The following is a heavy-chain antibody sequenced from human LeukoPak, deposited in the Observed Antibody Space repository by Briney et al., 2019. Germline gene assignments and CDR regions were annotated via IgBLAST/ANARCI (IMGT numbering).Heavy chain of an antibody. J-gene: IGHJ4*02. V-gene: IGHV3-30*02. Sequence: GGSLRLSCGASGFTFSHYGMHWVRQAPGKGLEWVAYIRKDGSDKYYVDSVKGRFTISRDSSKNMVYLQMDSLRADDTAVYYCAKDSNWAFDYWGQGTLVTVSS. D-gene: IGHD3-16*01. CDR3: AKDSNWAFDY. CDR1: GFTFSHYG. CDR2: IRKDGSDK.